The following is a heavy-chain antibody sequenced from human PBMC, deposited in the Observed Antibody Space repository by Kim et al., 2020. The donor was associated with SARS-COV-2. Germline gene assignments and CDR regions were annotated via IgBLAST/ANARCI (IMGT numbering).Heavy chain of an antibody. Sequence: LKSRVTISVDTSKNQFSLKLSSVTAADTAVYYCARHSRGQWLVMDDAFDIWGQGTMVTVSS. J-gene: IGHJ3*02. D-gene: IGHD6-19*01. V-gene: IGHV4-59*08. CDR3: ARHSRGQWLVMDDAFDI.